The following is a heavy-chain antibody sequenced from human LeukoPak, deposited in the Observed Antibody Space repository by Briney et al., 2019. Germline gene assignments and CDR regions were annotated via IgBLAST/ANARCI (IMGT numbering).Heavy chain of an antibody. D-gene: IGHD5-18*01. Sequence: SETLSLTCTVSGGSIRSSSYYWGWIRQSPGRGLEWIGNIYYSGSTYYNPSLKSRVTISVDTSKNQFSLKLSSVIAADTAVYYCERGRRDTAMVIPLYYYYYMDVWGKGTTVTVSS. V-gene: IGHV4-39*07. CDR2: IYYSGST. CDR1: GGSIRSSSYY. J-gene: IGHJ6*03. CDR3: ERGRRDTAMVIPLYYYYYMDV.